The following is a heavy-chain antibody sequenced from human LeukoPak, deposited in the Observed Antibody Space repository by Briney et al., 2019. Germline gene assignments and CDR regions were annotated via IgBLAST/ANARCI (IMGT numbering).Heavy chain of an antibody. V-gene: IGHV3-23*01. CDR3: AKTPSGSSDAFDI. J-gene: IGHJ3*02. CDR1: GFTFSSYA. CDR2: ISGSGGST. Sequence: GGSLRLSCAASGFTFSSYAMSWVRQAPGKGLEWVSAISGSGGSTYYADSVKGRFTISRDNSKNTLCLQMNSLRAEDTAVYYCAKTPSGSSDAFDIWGQGTMVTVSP. D-gene: IGHD1-26*01.